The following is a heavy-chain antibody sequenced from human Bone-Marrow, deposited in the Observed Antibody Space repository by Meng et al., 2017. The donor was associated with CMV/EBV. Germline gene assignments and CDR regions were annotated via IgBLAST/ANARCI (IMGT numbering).Heavy chain of an antibody. CDR1: GGTFSSYA. D-gene: IGHD6-6*01. J-gene: IGHJ4*02. V-gene: IGHV1-69*05. Sequence: SVKVSCKASGGTFSSYAISWVRQAPGQGLEWMGGIIPIFGTANYAQKFQGRVTITTDESTSTAYMGLSSLRSEDTAVYYCARGTSIAAPIDYWGQGTLVTVSS. CDR3: ARGTSIAAPIDY. CDR2: IIPIFGTA.